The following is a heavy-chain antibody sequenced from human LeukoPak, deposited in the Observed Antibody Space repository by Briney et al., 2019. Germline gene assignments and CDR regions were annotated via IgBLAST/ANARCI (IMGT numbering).Heavy chain of an antibody. D-gene: IGHD6-19*01. CDR3: ARVGVSLAGFYFDY. CDR2: IYYSGST. J-gene: IGHJ4*02. CDR1: SRLINRYY. Sequence: PSDTLSLTCTVSSRLINRYYWTGTPQPPGEAGEGIGYIYYSGSTKYNPSLKSRITISVDTSKIQFSLKLSSLTAADPGVYYCARVGVSLAGFYFDYWGQGALVTVSS. V-gene: IGHV4-59*07.